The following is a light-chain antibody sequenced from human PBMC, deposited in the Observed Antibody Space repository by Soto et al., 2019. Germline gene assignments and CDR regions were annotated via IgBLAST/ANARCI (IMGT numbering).Light chain of an antibody. J-gene: IGLJ2*01. V-gene: IGLV2-14*01. Sequence: QSVLTQPASVSGSPGQSITICCTGTSSDVGGYNYVSWYQQHPGKAPKLMIYDVSNRPSGVSNRFSGSKSGNTASLTISGLQAEDEADYYCISYTTSSTLYVVFGGGTKLTVL. CDR1: SSDVGGYNY. CDR3: ISYTTSSTLYVV. CDR2: DVS.